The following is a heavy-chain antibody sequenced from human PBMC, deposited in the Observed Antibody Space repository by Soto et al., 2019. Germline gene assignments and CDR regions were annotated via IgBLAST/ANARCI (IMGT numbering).Heavy chain of an antibody. CDR3: ASSLLVGYGLEGESD. J-gene: IGHJ4*02. D-gene: IGHD2-8*02. Sequence: QVQLVQSGAEVKKPGASVKVSCKASGYTFTSYGISWVRQAPGQGLEWMGWISAYNGNTNYARKLQGRVTMTTDTSTRTAYMELRSLRADDTAVYYCASSLLVGYGLEGESDWGQGTLVTVSS. CDR1: GYTFTSYG. V-gene: IGHV1-18*01. CDR2: ISAYNGNT.